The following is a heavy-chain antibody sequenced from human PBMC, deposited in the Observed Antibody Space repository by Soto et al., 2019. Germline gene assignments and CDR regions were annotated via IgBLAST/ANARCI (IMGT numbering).Heavy chain of an antibody. CDR1: GYTFTSYD. CDR3: ARGPYVDTAMVNGPENYYYGMDV. Sequence: GASVKVSCKASGYTFTSYDINCVRPAPGQGLEWMGWMNPNSGNTGYAQKFQGRVTMTRNTSISTAYMELSSLRAADTAVYYCARGPYVDTAMVNGPENYYYGMDVWGQGTTVTVSS. J-gene: IGHJ6*02. D-gene: IGHD5-18*01. V-gene: IGHV1-8*01. CDR2: MNPNSGNT.